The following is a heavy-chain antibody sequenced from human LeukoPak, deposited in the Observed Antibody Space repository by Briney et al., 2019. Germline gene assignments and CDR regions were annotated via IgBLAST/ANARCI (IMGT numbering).Heavy chain of an antibody. V-gene: IGHV4-61*01. CDR2: IYFTGST. CDR1: GGSVSSGNYY. CDR3: ARGSRGYSYG. D-gene: IGHD5-18*01. Sequence: SETLSLTCTVSGGSVSSGNYYWSWIRQPPGKGLEWIGYIYFTGSTNYNPSLKSRVSISSDTSKSQFSLKLSSLTAADTAVYYCARGSRGYSYGWGQGTLVTVSS. J-gene: IGHJ4*02.